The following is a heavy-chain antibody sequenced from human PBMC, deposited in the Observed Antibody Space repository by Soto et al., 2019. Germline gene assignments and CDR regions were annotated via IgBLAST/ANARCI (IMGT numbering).Heavy chain of an antibody. Sequence: QVQLQESGPGLVKPSETLSLTCTVSGGSISSYYWSWIRQPAGKGLEWIGRIYTSGSTNYNPSLKSRVTMSGDTSKNQFSLKLSSVTAADTAVYYCARDLTYYYDSSGYHSWFDPWGQGTLVTVSS. V-gene: IGHV4-4*07. J-gene: IGHJ5*02. CDR2: IYTSGST. D-gene: IGHD3-22*01. CDR3: ARDLTYYYDSSGYHSWFDP. CDR1: GGSISSYY.